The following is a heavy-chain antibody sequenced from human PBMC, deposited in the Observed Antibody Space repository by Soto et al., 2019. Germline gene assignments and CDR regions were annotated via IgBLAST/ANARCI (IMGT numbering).Heavy chain of an antibody. CDR3: ARGITWLPNFYT. D-gene: IGHD3-10*01. CDR1: GGSIISFY. CDR2: VYYTGNT. V-gene: IGHV4-59*01. Sequence: SETLSLTCTVSGGSIISFYWTWIRQPPGKGLEWIGNVYYTGNTNYNPSLKSRVTISGDTSKKQFSLKLSSVTAADTAVYYCARGITWLPNFYTWGQGTLVTLSS. J-gene: IGHJ5*02.